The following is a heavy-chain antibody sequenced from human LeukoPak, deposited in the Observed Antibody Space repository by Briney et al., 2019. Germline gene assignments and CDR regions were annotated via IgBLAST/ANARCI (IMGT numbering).Heavy chain of an antibody. CDR1: GYTFIGYY. CDR2: INPNSGGT. J-gene: IGHJ5*02. Sequence: ASVKVSCTASGYTFIGYYIHWVRQAPGQGLEWMGWINPNSGGTNSAQKFQGRVTMTRDTSISTAYMELSRLRSDDTAVYYCARDSSGWSYNWFDPWGQGTLVTVSS. V-gene: IGHV1-2*02. D-gene: IGHD6-19*01. CDR3: ARDSSGWSYNWFDP.